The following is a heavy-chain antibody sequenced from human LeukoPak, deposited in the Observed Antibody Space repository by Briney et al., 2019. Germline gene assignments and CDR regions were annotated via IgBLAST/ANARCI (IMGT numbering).Heavy chain of an antibody. Sequence: PSETLSLTCAVSGGSISSDYWSWTRQPPGKGLEWIGYIYYTGITNYSPSLRSRVTMSVDTSKNQFSLNLTSVTAADTAVYYCARLRRSAGISWGQGTLVTVSS. CDR1: GGSISSDY. D-gene: IGHD2-15*01. CDR2: IYYTGIT. J-gene: IGHJ5*02. CDR3: ARLRRSAGIS. V-gene: IGHV4-59*08.